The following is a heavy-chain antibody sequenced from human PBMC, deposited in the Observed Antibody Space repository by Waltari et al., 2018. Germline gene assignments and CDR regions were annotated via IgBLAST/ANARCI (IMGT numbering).Heavy chain of an antibody. V-gene: IGHV1-2*02. CDR1: GYTSTAYY. CDR2: INPYSGAT. CDR3: ARDREASMASFYYYGLDV. D-gene: IGHD3-10*01. Sequence: QEQLVQSGAEVKKPGASVRVHFMASGYTSTAYYVPRVRQAPGQGSEWMGWINPYSGATNSAQKFQGRVTMTRDTSVSTAYMELRSLRSDDTAVYYCARDREASMASFYYYGLDVWGLGTTVIVSS. J-gene: IGHJ6*02.